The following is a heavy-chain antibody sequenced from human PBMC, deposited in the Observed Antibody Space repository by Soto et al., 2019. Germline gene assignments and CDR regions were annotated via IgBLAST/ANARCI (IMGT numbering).Heavy chain of an antibody. Sequence: QVQLQESGPGLLQPSQTLSLTCTVSGGSIGSGGYWWSWIRQHPGRGLEWIGFVPYTGNTQYNPSLKRRVNISVAPSTKQFSLKLSAGPAADTAVYYCARGTLVWGQGTLVTVSS. CDR2: VPYTGNT. V-gene: IGHV4-31*03. J-gene: IGHJ4*02. D-gene: IGHD2-2*01. CDR1: GGSIGSGGYW. CDR3: ARGTLV.